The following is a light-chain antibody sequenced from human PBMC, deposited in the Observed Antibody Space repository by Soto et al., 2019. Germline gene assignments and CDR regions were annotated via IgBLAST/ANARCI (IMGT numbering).Light chain of an antibody. CDR2: WGS. J-gene: IGKJ3*01. CDR1: RIVLYSSNKKNY. Sequence: DIILTQSPDSLDVSLGETATLNCKSSRIVLYSSNKKNYLALYRQKPGQPPRLLLYWGSTREFEVPDRFSGSGSGSDFTRSSSSLEAEDVAIYCCQQYFFTPFTFGPGTKV. V-gene: IGKV4-1*01. CDR3: QQYFFTPFT.